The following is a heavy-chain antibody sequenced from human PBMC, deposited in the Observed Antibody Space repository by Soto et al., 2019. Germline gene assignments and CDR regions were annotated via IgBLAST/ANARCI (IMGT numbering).Heavy chain of an antibody. D-gene: IGHD6-13*01. CDR2: INAYNGNT. Sequence: QVQVVQSGAEVKKPGASVKVSCKASGYTFTSYGISWVRQAPGQGLEWMGWINAYNGNTKYAQKLQGRVTMTTDTATITAYMQLRGLRSDDSAVYDGARDLGGGISAPWGQATLVPVSS. J-gene: IGHJ5*02. V-gene: IGHV1-18*01. CDR3: ARDLGGGISAP. CDR1: GYTFTSYG.